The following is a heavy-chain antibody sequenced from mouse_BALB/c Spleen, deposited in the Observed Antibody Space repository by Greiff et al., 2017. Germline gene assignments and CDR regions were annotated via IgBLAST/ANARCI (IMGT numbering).Heavy chain of an antibody. J-gene: IGHJ4*01. CDR2: INPSTGYT. V-gene: IGHV1-7*01. CDR3: ARLYYKYDVGYAMDY. D-gene: IGHD2-14*01. Sequence: QVQLQQSGAELAKPGASVKMSCKASGYTFTSYWMHWVKQRPGQGLEWIGYINPSTGYTEYNQKFKDKATLTADKSSSTAYMQLSSLTSEDSAVYYCARLYYKYDVGYAMDYWGQGTSVTVSS. CDR1: GYTFTSYW.